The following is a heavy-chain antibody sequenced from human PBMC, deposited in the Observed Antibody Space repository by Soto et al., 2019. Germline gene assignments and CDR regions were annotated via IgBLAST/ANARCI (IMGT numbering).Heavy chain of an antibody. V-gene: IGHV3-9*01. J-gene: IGHJ3*01. CDR1: GFTFDAYH. CDR2: LAWDGGSI. CDR3: VRDDAFDL. Sequence: EVQLVESGGGLLQPGRSLRLSCAATGFTFDAYHMHWVRQAPGKGLEWVAGLAWDGGSIEYVDSVEGRFTISRDNAKNSLYLQMSSLRDEDTALYYCVRDDAFDLWGQGTQVTVSS.